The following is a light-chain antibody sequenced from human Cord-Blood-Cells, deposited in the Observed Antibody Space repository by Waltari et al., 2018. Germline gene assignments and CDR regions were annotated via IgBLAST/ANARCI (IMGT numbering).Light chain of an antibody. Sequence: EIVLTQSPATLSLSPGERATLSCRASQSVSSYLAWYQQKPGQAPRRLINDASNRATGIPARFSSSGSGTDFTLTISSREPEDFAVYYCQQRSNWPPLTFGGGTKVEIK. CDR2: DAS. V-gene: IGKV3-11*01. J-gene: IGKJ4*01. CDR1: QSVSSY. CDR3: QQRSNWPPLT.